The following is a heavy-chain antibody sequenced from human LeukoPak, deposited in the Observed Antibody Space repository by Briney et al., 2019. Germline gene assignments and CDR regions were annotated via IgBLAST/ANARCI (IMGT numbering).Heavy chain of an antibody. CDR2: INPTGGDT. Sequence: GASVKVSCKASGYTFTSYSIHWVRQAPGQELEWMGMINPTGGDTTYAQKSQGRVTMTRDTSTSTVYMELSSLRSDDTAVYYCAREYRFDWLYKTFAPWGQGTLVTVSS. D-gene: IGHD3-9*01. V-gene: IGHV1-46*01. CDR3: AREYRFDWLYKTFAP. CDR1: GYTFTSYS. J-gene: IGHJ5*02.